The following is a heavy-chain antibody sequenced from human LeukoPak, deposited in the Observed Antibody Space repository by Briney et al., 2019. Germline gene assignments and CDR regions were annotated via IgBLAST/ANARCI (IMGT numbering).Heavy chain of an antibody. CDR1: GFTFSSYA. CDR3: ARGGGYYYGSGSYSFDY. D-gene: IGHD3-10*01. Sequence: GGSLRLSCAASGFTFSSYAMSWVRQAPGKGLEWVSAISGSGGSTYYADSVKGRFTISRDNSKNTLYLQMNSLRAEDTAVYYCARGGGYYYGSGSYSFDYWGQGTLVTVSS. J-gene: IGHJ4*02. V-gene: IGHV3-23*01. CDR2: ISGSGGST.